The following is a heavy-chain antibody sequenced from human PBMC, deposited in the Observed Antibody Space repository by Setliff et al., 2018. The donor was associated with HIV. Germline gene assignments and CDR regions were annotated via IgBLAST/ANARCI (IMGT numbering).Heavy chain of an antibody. CDR2: INHSGGT. CDR1: GGSFSGYY. J-gene: IGHJ6*03. Sequence: SETMSLTCAVYGGSFSGYYWSWIRQPPGKGLEWIGEINHSGGTNYNPSLKSRVTISVDTSKNQFSLKLSSVTAADTAVYYCARDRYTWNYGKNYMDVWGKGTTVTVSS. CDR3: ARDRYTWNYGKNYMDV. D-gene: IGHD1-7*01. V-gene: IGHV4-34*01.